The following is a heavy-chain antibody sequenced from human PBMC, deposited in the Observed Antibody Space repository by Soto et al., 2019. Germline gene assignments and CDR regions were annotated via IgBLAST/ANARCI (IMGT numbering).Heavy chain of an antibody. V-gene: IGHV3-23*01. D-gene: IGHD5-12*01. CDR3: AKKGFVATIDY. J-gene: IGHJ4*02. CDR2: ISGSGGST. CDR1: GFTFSSYA. Sequence: EVQLLESGGGLVQPGGSLRLSCAASGFTFSSYAMSWVRQAPGTGLECVSAISGSGGSTYYAESVKGRFTISRDNSKNTLYLKMDSLRDEDTAVYYCAKKGFVATIDYWGQGPLVTVSS.